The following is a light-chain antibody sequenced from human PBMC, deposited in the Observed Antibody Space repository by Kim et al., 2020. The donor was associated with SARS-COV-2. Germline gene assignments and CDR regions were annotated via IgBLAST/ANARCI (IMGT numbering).Light chain of an antibody. CDR1: KIEKKN. V-gene: IGLV3-9*01. CDR2: RDK. J-gene: IGLJ2*01. CDR3: QVWDNRAVV. Sequence: VAVEQTDTIPWGGNKIEKKNVHWYHQRPGQAHVLVMYRDKNRPSGIPERLSGSNSGNTATLTISRVKAGDEGEYYCQVWDNRAVVFGGGTQLTVL.